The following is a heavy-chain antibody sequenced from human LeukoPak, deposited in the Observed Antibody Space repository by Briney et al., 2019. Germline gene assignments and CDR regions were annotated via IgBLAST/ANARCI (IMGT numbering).Heavy chain of an antibody. J-gene: IGHJ3*02. Sequence: GGSLRLSCAASGFTFSSYWMHWVRQAPGKGLVWVSRINSDGSSTSYADSVKGRFTISRDNAKNTLYLQMNSLRAEDTAVYYCARGGGNSYDAFDIWGQGTMVTVSS. V-gene: IGHV3-74*01. D-gene: IGHD5-18*01. CDR1: GFTFSSYW. CDR2: INSDGSST. CDR3: ARGGGNSYDAFDI.